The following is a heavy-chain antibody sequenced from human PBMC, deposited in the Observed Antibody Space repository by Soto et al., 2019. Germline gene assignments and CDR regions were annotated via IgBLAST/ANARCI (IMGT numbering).Heavy chain of an antibody. D-gene: IGHD2-21*02. J-gene: IGHJ6*02. Sequence: SLRLSCAASGFTFSSYGMYWVRQAPGKGLEWVALIWYDGNDKYYADSVKGRFTISRDNSENTLYLQMTSLRAEDTAVYYCARESYCGGDCYPKRFFYYYSLDVWGQGTSVTVSS. CDR1: GFTFSSYG. V-gene: IGHV3-33*01. CDR2: IWYDGNDK. CDR3: ARESYCGGDCYPKRFFYYYSLDV.